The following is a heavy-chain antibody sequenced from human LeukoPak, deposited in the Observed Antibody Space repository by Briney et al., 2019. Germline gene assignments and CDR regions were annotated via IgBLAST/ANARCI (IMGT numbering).Heavy chain of an antibody. V-gene: IGHV1-2*02. CDR2: INPNSGGT. CDR1: GYTFTGYY. D-gene: IGHD2-2*01. Sequence: ASVKVSCKASGYTFTGYYMHWVRQAPGQGLEWLGWINPNSGGTNYAQMFQGRVTMTRDTSISTAYMELSRLRSDDTAVYYCAIEGYCSSTSCYAPFDYWGQGTLVTVSS. CDR3: AIEGYCSSTSCYAPFDY. J-gene: IGHJ4*02.